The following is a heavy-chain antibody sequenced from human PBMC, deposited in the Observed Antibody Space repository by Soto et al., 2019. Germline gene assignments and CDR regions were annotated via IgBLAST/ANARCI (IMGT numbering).Heavy chain of an antibody. CDR3: ARHAGNSWKGDYFDY. D-gene: IGHD6-13*01. CDR2: IDPNDSQT. CDR1: GYSLSSSW. Sequence: GESLKISCQASGYSLSSSWIGWVRQMPGKGLEWMGIIDPNDSQTIYSPSFQGQVTISADKSIDTAYLQWSSLKTSDTAMYYCARHAGNSWKGDYFDYWGQGALVTVSS. V-gene: IGHV5-51*01. J-gene: IGHJ4*02.